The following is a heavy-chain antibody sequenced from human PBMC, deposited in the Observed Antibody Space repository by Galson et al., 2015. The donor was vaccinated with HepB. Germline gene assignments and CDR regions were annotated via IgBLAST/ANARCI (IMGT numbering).Heavy chain of an antibody. J-gene: IGHJ4*02. D-gene: IGHD3-9*01. CDR1: GGSFSGYY. V-gene: IGHV4-34*01. CDR3: ARVALRYFDWLSKGVVFDY. CDR2: INHSGST. Sequence: ETLSLTCAVYGGSFSGYYWSWIRQPPGKGLEWIGEINHSGSTNYNPSLKSRVTISVDTSKNQFSLKLSSVTAADTAVYYCARVALRYFDWLSKGVVFDYWGQGTLVTVSS.